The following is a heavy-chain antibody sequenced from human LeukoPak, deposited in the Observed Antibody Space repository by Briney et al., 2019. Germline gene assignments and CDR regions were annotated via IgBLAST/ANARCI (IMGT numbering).Heavy chain of an antibody. D-gene: IGHD3-3*01. J-gene: IGHJ4*02. CDR2: IYYSGST. Sequence: SETLSLTCTVSGGSISSYYWSWIRQPPGKGLEWIGYIYYSGSTNYNPSLKSRVTISVDTSKNQFSLKLSSVTAADTAVYYCARGRDFWSDGGYYFDYWGQGTLVTVSS. V-gene: IGHV4-59*01. CDR3: ARGRDFWSDGGYYFDY. CDR1: GGSISSYY.